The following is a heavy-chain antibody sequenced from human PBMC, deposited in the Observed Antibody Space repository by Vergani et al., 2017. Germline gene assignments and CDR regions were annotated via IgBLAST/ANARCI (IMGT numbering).Heavy chain of an antibody. J-gene: IGHJ4*02. Sequence: EVHLVESGGGLVQPGRSLRLSCSGSGFTLGDYAMTWVRQAPGKGLEWVAFIWSKPYGWTTEYAASVKGRFTISRDDSKSIAYLQMSSLKAEDTAVYYCTRDQLDDSYAYLDYRGQGTLVTVS. CDR2: IWSKPYGWTT. V-gene: IGHV3-49*04. CDR3: TRDQLDDSYAYLDY. CDR1: GFTLGDYA. D-gene: IGHD3-16*01.